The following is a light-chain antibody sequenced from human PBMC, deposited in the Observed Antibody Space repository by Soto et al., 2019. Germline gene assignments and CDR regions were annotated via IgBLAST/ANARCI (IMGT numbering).Light chain of an antibody. CDR1: SSDLGRYNY. CDR2: EVN. J-gene: IGLJ3*02. Sequence: QSALTQPASVSGSPGQSITISCTGTSSDLGRYNYVSWYQHHPGKAPRLMIYEVNNRPSGVSNRFSGSKSGNTASLTISGLQAEDEADYYCSSYTSSSTWAFGGGTKLTVL. V-gene: IGLV2-14*01. CDR3: SSYTSSSTWA.